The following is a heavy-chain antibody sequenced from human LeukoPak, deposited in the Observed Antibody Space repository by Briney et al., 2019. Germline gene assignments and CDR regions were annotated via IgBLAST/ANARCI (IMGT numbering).Heavy chain of an antibody. CDR1: GFTVSSKY. V-gene: IGHV3-66*01. CDR2: IYTGGTT. J-gene: IGHJ6*02. D-gene: IGHD7-27*01. Sequence: GGSLRLSCAASGFTVSSKYMAWVRQAPGRGLEWVSVIYTGGTTYYTGSVKGRFTISRDNSKNTLYLQMNSLRVEDTAVYYCATSPGDYYYYSGMDVWGQGTTVTVSS. CDR3: ATSPGDYYYYSGMDV.